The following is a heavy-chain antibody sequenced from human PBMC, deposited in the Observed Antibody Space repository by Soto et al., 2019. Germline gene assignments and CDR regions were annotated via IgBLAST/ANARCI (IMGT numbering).Heavy chain of an antibody. J-gene: IGHJ4*03. D-gene: IGHD1-1*01. CDR3: AKERGRTRNFAIDL. Sequence: GRSLRLSCVVSGLTFSDYGFHWVRQAPGKGLDWVAAISYDGSFVYYADSVRGRFTISRDNSRNTLDLQINTLRHENTAVYYCAKERGRTRNFAIDLWGQGTQVTVCS. CDR2: ISYDGSFV. CDR1: GLTFSDYG. V-gene: IGHV3-30*18.